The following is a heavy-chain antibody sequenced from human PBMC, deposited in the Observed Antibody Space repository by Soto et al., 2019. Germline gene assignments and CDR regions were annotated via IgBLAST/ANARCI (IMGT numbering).Heavy chain of an antibody. Sequence: SETLSLTCTVSGGSISSSSYYWGWIRQPPGKGLEWIGSIYYSGSTYYNPSLKSRVTISVDTSKNQFSLKLSSVTAADTAVYYCAKIAAAGTGRGDYYGMDVWGQGTMVSVSS. CDR2: IYYSGST. CDR1: GGSISSSSYY. D-gene: IGHD6-13*01. CDR3: AKIAAAGTGRGDYYGMDV. V-gene: IGHV4-39*01. J-gene: IGHJ6*02.